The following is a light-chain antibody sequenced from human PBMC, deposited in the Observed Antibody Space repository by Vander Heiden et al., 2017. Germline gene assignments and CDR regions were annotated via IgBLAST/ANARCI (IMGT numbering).Light chain of an antibody. V-gene: IGKV2-30*01. Sequence: VVMTQPPLSLPVALGQPAFISCTSSQSRVYSDGNTYLNWFQQRPGQSPRRLIYKVSNRDSVVPDRFSGSGSGTDFTLRISRVEAEDVGVYYCMQGTHWPQRPPAGPEMYTFGQGTKLEIK. J-gene: IGKJ2*01. CDR1: QSRVYSDGNTY. CDR2: KVS. CDR3: MQGTHWPQRPPAGPEMYT.